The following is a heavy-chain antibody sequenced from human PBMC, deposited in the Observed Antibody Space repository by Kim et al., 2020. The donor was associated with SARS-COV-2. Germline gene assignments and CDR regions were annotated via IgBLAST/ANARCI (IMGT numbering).Heavy chain of an antibody. V-gene: IGHV4-59*01. CDR2: IYYSGST. Sequence: SETLSLTCTVSGGSISSYYWSWIRQPPGKGLEWIGYIYYSGSTNYNPSLKSRVTISVDTSKNQFSLKLSSVTAADTAVYYCARVDGEHSSGWYLRVYYFDYWGQGTLVTVSS. CDR1: GGSISSYY. CDR3: ARVDGEHSSGWYLRVYYFDY. J-gene: IGHJ4*02. D-gene: IGHD6-19*01.